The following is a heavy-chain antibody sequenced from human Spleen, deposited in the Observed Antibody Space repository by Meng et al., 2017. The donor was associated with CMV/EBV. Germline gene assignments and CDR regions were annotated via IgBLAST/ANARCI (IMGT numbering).Heavy chain of an antibody. Sequence: ASVKVSCKPSGYTFSDFYIHWVRKAPGQGLEWMGWINTYSANTNYGQKFQGRVTMTSDRSIGVVYMELRSLRSDDTAVYYCARVFFYGSGIYYNSYYYGMDVWGQGTTVTVSS. J-gene: IGHJ6*02. CDR2: INTYSANT. CDR1: GYTFSDFY. D-gene: IGHD3-10*01. CDR3: ARVFFYGSGIYYNSYYYGMDV. V-gene: IGHV1-2*02.